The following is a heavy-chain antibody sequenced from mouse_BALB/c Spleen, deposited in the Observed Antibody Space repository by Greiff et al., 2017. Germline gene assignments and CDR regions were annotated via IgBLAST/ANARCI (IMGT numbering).Heavy chain of an antibody. J-gene: IGHJ2*01. CDR2: ISNLAYSI. CDR3: AGGGGSYFDY. Sequence: EVKLMESGGGLVQPGGSRKLSCAASGFTFSDYGMAWVRQAPGKGPEWVAFISNLAYSIYYADTVTGRFTISRENAKNTLYLEMSRLRSEDTAMYYCAGGGGSYFDYWGQGTTLTVSS. V-gene: IGHV5-15*02. CDR1: GFTFSDYG.